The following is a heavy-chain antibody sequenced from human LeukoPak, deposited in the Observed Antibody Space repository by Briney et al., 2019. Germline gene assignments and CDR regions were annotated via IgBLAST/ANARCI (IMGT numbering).Heavy chain of an antibody. CDR1: GFTFDDYG. CDR3: ARGRDGYNSDYYYYYYMDV. Sequence: PGGSLRLSCAASGFTFDDYGMSWVRQAPGKGPEWVSGINWNGGSTGYADSVKGRFTISRDNAKNSLYLQMNSLRAEDTALYYCARGRDGYNSDYYYYYYMDVWGKGTTVTVSS. D-gene: IGHD5-24*01. V-gene: IGHV3-20*04. CDR2: INWNGGST. J-gene: IGHJ6*03.